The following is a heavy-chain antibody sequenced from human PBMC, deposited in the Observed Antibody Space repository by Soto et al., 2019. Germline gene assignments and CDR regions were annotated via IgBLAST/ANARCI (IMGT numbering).Heavy chain of an antibody. Sequence: EGSLRLSCAASGFTFSSYAMHWVRQAPGKGLEWVAVISYDGSNKYYADSVKGRFTISRDNSKNTLYLQMNSLRAEDTAVYYCARAGEFDYWGQGTLVTVSS. J-gene: IGHJ4*02. D-gene: IGHD3-10*01. CDR2: ISYDGSNK. V-gene: IGHV3-30-3*01. CDR1: GFTFSSYA. CDR3: ARAGEFDY.